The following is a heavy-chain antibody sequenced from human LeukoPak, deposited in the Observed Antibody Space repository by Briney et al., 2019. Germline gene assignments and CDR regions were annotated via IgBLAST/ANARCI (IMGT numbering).Heavy chain of an antibody. CDR1: GFTFSRYW. CDR3: AKDEFVASDFTGAFDI. V-gene: IGHV3-74*01. D-gene: IGHD2-8*02. CDR2: INSDGSSI. J-gene: IGHJ3*02. Sequence: GGSLRLSCAASGFTFSRYWMHWVRQAPGKGLVWVSRINSDGSSITYADSVKGRFTISRDNAKNTLYLQMNSLRAEDMALYYCAKDEFVASDFTGAFDIWGQGTMVTVSS.